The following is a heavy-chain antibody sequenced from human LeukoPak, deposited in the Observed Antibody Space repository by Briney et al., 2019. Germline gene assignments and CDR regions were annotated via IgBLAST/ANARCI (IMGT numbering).Heavy chain of an antibody. CDR3: ARGITIFGVAKNPRFDP. J-gene: IGHJ5*02. CDR2: ISHSGGT. Sequence: SETLSLTCTVSGGSISSGDYYWSWIRQPPGQGLEWIAYISHSGGTYYNPSLKSRVTISVDTSKNQFSLKLSSVTAADTAVYYCARGITIFGVAKNPRFDPWGQGTLVTVSS. V-gene: IGHV4-30-4*01. D-gene: IGHD3-3*01. CDR1: GGSISSGDYY.